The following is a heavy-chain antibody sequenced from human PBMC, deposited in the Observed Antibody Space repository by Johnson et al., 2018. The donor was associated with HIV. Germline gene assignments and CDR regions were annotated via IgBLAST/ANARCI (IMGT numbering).Heavy chain of an antibody. Sequence: QVQLVESGGGVVQPGRSLRLSCVASGFTFSSYGMHWVRQAPGKGLEWVAVISYDGINKYYADSVKGRFTISRDNSKNTLYLQMNSLRVEDTAMYYCAKVGGTTILRDAFDIWGQGTMVTVSS. J-gene: IGHJ3*02. CDR2: ISYDGINK. D-gene: IGHD1-1*01. CDR3: AKVGGTTILRDAFDI. V-gene: IGHV3-30*19. CDR1: GFTFSSYG.